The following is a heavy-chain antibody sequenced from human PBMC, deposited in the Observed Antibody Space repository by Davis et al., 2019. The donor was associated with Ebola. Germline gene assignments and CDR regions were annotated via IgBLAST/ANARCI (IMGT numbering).Heavy chain of an antibody. CDR3: ARRGYVDY. CDR2: ISSSGSII. V-gene: IGHV3-48*03. Sequence: PGGSLRLSCAASGFTFSSYEMNWVRQAPGKGLEWVSYISSSGSIIYYADSVKGRFTISRDSAKNSLYLQMNSLRAEDTAVYYCARRGYVDYWGQGTLVTVSS. J-gene: IGHJ4*02. CDR1: GFTFSSYE.